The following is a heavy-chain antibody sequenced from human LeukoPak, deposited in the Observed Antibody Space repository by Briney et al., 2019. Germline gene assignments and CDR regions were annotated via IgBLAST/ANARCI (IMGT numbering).Heavy chain of an antibody. CDR1: VYTFTGYY. J-gene: IGHJ3*02. D-gene: IGHD6-6*01. V-gene: IGHV1-2*02. CDR3: ARVLYESIAARPRLDAFDI. Sequence: ASVKVSCKASVYTFTGYYMHWVRQAPGPRLEWMGWINPNSGGTNYAQKFQGRVTMTRDTSISTAYMELSRLRSDDTAVYHCARVLYESIAARPRLDAFDIWGQGTMVTVSS. CDR2: INPNSGGT.